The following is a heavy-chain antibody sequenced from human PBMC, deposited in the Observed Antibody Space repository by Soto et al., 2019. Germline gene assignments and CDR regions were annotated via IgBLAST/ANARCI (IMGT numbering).Heavy chain of an antibody. D-gene: IGHD3-10*01. CDR3: AKIIGLLSGYYYGMDV. J-gene: IGHJ6*02. Sequence: QVQLVASGGGVVQPGRSLRRSCAASGFTFSSYGMHWVRQAPGKGLEWVAVISNDGSNKYYADSVKGRVTISRDKSKNTLYLQLNSVRAEATAVYYCAKIIGLLSGYYYGMDVWGQGNTVTVSS. V-gene: IGHV3-30*18. CDR2: ISNDGSNK. CDR1: GFTFSSYG.